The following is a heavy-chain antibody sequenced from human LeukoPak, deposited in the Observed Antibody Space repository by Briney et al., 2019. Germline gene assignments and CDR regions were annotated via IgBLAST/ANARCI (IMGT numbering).Heavy chain of an antibody. CDR2: ITPMFGTS. CDR3: ARDSSEFRSLLFH. J-gene: IGHJ1*01. Sequence: GAPVNVSCKASGGIFSRHTISWVRQSPGQGLEWMGGITPMFGTSNYAQKFQGRVTITADESTSTAYMELSSLRSEDTAVYYCARDSSEFRSLLFHWGQGTLVTVSS. V-gene: IGHV1-69*13. D-gene: IGHD1-14*01. CDR1: GGIFSRHT.